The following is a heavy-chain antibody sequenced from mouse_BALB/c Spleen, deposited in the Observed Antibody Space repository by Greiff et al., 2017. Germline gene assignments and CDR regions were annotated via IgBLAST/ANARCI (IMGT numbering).Heavy chain of an antibody. CDR1: GFTFSDFY. Sequence: EVQLVESGGGLVQPGGSLRLSCATSGFTFSDFYMEWVRQPPGKRLEWIAASRNKANDYTTEYSASVKGRFIVSRDTSQSILYLQMNALRAEDTAIYYCARGYDGYYVGYAMDYWGQGTSVTVSS. D-gene: IGHD2-3*01. CDR3: ARGYDGYYVGYAMDY. CDR2: SRNKANDYTT. J-gene: IGHJ4*01. V-gene: IGHV7-1*02.